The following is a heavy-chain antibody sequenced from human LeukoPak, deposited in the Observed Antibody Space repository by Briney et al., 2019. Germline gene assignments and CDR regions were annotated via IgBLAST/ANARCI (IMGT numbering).Heavy chain of an antibody. D-gene: IGHD3-16*01. CDR1: GFTFSSAC. Sequence: GGSLRLSCAASGFTFSSACLSWVRQAPGKGLEWVGRIRTKSDGETVDYAAPVKGRFTISRDDSKNTLFPQMNSLKTEDTAVYYCATPALGRRLYYYDYWGQGTLVTVSP. V-gene: IGHV3-15*07. CDR3: ATPALGRRLYYYDY. CDR2: IRTKSDGETV. J-gene: IGHJ4*02.